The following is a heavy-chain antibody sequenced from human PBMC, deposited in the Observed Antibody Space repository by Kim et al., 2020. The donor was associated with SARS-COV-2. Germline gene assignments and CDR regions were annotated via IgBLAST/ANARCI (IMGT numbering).Heavy chain of an antibody. D-gene: IGHD2-2*01. CDR1: AYTFTSHD. V-gene: IGHV1-46*01. CDR3: ARVRDASNYQSYFDY. CDR2: INPGIGST. Sequence: ASVKVSCKASAYTFTSHDVHWVRQAPGQGLEWMGGINPGIGSTTYAQKFQGRVTMTRDTSTTTVYMELSSLRSEDTAMYYCARVRDASNYQSYFDYLGQG. J-gene: IGHJ4*02.